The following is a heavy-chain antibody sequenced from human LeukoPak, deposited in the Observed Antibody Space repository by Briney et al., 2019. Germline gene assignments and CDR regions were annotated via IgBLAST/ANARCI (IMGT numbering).Heavy chain of an antibody. Sequence: QTGGSLRLSCAASGFTFSSYGMNWVRQAPGKGLEWVSAISGSGGSTYYADSVKGRFTISRDNAKNSLYLQMNSLRAEDTAVYYCARDFEGATKNWGQGTLVTVSS. D-gene: IGHD1-26*01. CDR3: ARDFEGATKN. V-gene: IGHV3-23*01. CDR1: GFTFSSYG. CDR2: ISGSGGST. J-gene: IGHJ4*02.